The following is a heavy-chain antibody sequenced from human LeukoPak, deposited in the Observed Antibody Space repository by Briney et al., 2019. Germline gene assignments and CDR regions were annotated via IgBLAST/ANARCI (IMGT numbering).Heavy chain of an antibody. J-gene: IGHJ4*02. D-gene: IGHD6-13*01. Sequence: PGGSLRLSCAASGFTFSSYGMHWVRQAPGKGLEWVAVIWYDGSNKYYADSVKGRFTISRDNSKNTLYLQMNSLRAEDTAVYYCARDFGTYSSSWYIRGILDYWGQGTLVTVSS. V-gene: IGHV3-33*01. CDR2: IWYDGSNK. CDR1: GFTFSSYG. CDR3: ARDFGTYSSSWYIRGILDY.